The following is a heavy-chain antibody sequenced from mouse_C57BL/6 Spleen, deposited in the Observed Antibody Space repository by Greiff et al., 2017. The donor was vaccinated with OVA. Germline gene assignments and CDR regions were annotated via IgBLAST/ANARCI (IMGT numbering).Heavy chain of an antibody. D-gene: IGHD2-4*01. CDR3: ARYYDYDGGGFDY. Sequence: VQLQQSGPELVKPGDSVKISCKASGYSFTGYFMNWVMQSHGKSLEWIGRINPYNGDTFYNQKFKGKATLTVDKSSSTAHMQLRSLTSEDSAVYYGARYYDYDGGGFDYWGQGTTLTVSA. CDR2: INPYNGDT. J-gene: IGHJ2*01. V-gene: IGHV1-20*01. CDR1: GYSFTGYF.